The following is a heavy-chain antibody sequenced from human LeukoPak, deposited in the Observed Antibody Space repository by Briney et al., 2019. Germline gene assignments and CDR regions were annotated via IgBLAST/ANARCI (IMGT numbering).Heavy chain of an antibody. CDR3: ARLDGITMVRGVIINWFDP. J-gene: IGHJ5*02. V-gene: IGHV4-34*01. CDR2: INHSGST. Sequence: PSETLSLTCAVYGGSFSGYYWSWLRQPPGKGLEWIGEINHSGSTNYNPSLKSRVTISVDTSKNQFSLKLSSVTAADTAVYYCARLDGITMVRGVIINWFDPWGQGTLVTVSS. CDR1: GGSFSGYY. D-gene: IGHD3-10*01.